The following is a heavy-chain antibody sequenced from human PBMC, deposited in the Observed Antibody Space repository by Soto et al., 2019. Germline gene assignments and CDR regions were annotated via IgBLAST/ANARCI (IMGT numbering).Heavy chain of an antibody. D-gene: IGHD6-19*01. CDR2: TRNKANRYTT. J-gene: IGHJ4*02. V-gene: IGHV3-72*01. CDR1: GFTFSDHY. CDR3: ARVGRYSSGWYFDY. Sequence: EVQLVESGGGLVQPGGSLRLSCTASGFTFSDHYMDWVRQAPGKGLEWIGRTRNKANRYTTQYAASVKGRFTISRDDSTNLLDLQMNSLKTEDTAVYYCARVGRYSSGWYFDYWGQGTLVTVSS.